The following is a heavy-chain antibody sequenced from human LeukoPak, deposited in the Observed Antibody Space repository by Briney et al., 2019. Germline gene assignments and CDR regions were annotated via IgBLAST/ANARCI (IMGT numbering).Heavy chain of an antibody. V-gene: IGHV4-59*12. CDR3: ARGDYGDYHDAFEI. Sequence: SETLSLTCTVSGGSISSYYWSWIRQPPGKGLEWIGYIHYSGSTHYNPSLKSRVTISVDTSKNQLSLKLSSVTAADTVVYYCARGDYGDYHDAFEIWGQGTVVTVSS. CDR2: IHYSGST. CDR1: GGSISSYY. D-gene: IGHD4-17*01. J-gene: IGHJ3*02.